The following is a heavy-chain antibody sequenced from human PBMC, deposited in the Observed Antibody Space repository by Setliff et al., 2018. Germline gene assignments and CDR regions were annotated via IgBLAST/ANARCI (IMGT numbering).Heavy chain of an antibody. V-gene: IGHV4-59*01. CDR3: AAVGIDAGGGWFDP. CDR2: IYYRGTT. D-gene: IGHD1-26*01. Sequence: SETLSLTCTVSGGFIRDYYWNWIRQSPGKGLEWIGYIYYRGTTNYNSSLKSRVTISVDMSKNQFSLKLSSATAADTAVYFCAAVGIDAGGGWFDPWGHGIPVTVSS. J-gene: IGHJ5*02. CDR1: GGFIRDYY.